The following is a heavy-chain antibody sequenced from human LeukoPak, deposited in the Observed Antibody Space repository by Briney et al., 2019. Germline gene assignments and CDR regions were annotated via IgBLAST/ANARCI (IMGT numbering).Heavy chain of an antibody. CDR2: ISAYNGDT. CDR1: GYSFSSYG. D-gene: IGHD2-2*01. J-gene: IGHJ4*02. CDR3: AKDICSSTGCHEFDY. V-gene: IGHV1-18*01. Sequence: ASVKVSCKASGYSFSSYGISWVRQAPGQGLEWMGWISAYNGDTNYAQKLQGRVTMTKDTFTSTTYMELRSLRSDDTAVYYCAKDICSSTGCHEFDYWGQGTLVTVSS.